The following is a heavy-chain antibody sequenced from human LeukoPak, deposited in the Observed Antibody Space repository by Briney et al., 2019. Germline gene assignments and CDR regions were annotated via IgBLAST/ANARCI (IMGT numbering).Heavy chain of an antibody. CDR1: GFTFSTYG. CDR3: AKLNYDILTGYSSFDY. D-gene: IGHD3-9*01. J-gene: IGHJ4*02. V-gene: IGHV3-30*18. Sequence: PGGSLRLSCAGSGFTFSTYGMHWVRQAPGKGLEWVAVVSYDGSSIYYADSVKGRFTISRDNSKNTLYLQMNSLRGEDTAVYYCAKLNYDILTGYSSFDYWGQGTLVTVSS. CDR2: VSYDGSSI.